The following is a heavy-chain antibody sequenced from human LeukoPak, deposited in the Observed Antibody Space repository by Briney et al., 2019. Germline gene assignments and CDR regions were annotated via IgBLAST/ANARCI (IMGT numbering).Heavy chain of an antibody. CDR1: GDSINSLDL. V-gene: IGHV4-4*02. D-gene: IGHD3-22*01. Sequence: PSETLSLTCTVSGDSINSLDLWSWVRQPPGKGLEWIGEMYLSGTTHSNPSVKSRVTISIDKSKNQFFLNLSSVTAADTAVYYCAGLVGRYSSGLYHYYFDYWGQGTLVTVSS. CDR3: AGLVGRYSSGLYHYYFDY. CDR2: MYLSGTT. J-gene: IGHJ4*02.